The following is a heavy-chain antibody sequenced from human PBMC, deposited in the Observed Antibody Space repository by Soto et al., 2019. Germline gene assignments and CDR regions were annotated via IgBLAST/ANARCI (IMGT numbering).Heavy chain of an antibody. CDR2: ISSSGSTI. J-gene: IGHJ4*02. V-gene: IGHV3-11*01. CDR1: GFTFSDYY. CDR3: ARRGGSGIGYCSSTSCYAGVDY. D-gene: IGHD2-2*03. Sequence: GGSLRLSCAASGFTFSDYYMSWIRQAPGKGLEWVSYISSSGSTIYYADSVKGRFTISRDNAKNSMYLQMNSLRAEDTAVYYCARRGGSGIGYCSSTSCYAGVDYWGQGTLVTVSS.